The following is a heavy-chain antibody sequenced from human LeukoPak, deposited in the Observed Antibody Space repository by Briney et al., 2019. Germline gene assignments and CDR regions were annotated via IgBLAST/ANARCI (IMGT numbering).Heavy chain of an antibody. CDR2: INPNSGGT. CDR3: AREFGEFQYYYGMDV. V-gene: IGHV1-2*02. D-gene: IGHD3-10*01. CDR1: GYTFTGCY. J-gene: IGHJ6*02. Sequence: ASVKVSCKASGYTFTGCYMHWVRQAPGQGLEWMGWINPNSGGTNYAQKFQGGVTMTRDTSISTAYMELSRLRSDDTAVYYCAREFGEFQYYYGMDVWGQGTTVTVSS.